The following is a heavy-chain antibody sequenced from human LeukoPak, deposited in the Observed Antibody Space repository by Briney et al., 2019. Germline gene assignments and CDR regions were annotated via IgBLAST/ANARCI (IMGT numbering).Heavy chain of an antibody. D-gene: IGHD2-21*02. CDR1: GFTFSTYA. Sequence: GGSLRLSCADSGFTFSTYAMGWVRQSPGKGLEWVSSIKGGGGDPFYADSVKGRFTISRDNSKNTLFLQLNRLRAEDSAVYYCAKGGHDFNPFYWWGQGTLVTVSS. CDR2: IKGGGGDP. CDR3: AKGGHDFNPFYW. V-gene: IGHV3-23*01. J-gene: IGHJ4*02.